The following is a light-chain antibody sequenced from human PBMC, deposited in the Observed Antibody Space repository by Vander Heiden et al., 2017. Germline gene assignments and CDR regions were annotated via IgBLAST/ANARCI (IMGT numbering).Light chain of an antibody. V-gene: IGKV3-20*01. CDR1: QSVSSSY. CDR2: GAS. CDR3: HQYAGSPLT. J-gene: IGKJ4*01. Sequence: EIVLTQSPGTLSLSPGERATLSCRASQSVSSSYLAWYQQKPGQAPSLLIYGASSRATGIPDRFSGSGSGTDFTLTISRLEPEDFAVYYCHQYAGSPLTFGGGTKVEIK.